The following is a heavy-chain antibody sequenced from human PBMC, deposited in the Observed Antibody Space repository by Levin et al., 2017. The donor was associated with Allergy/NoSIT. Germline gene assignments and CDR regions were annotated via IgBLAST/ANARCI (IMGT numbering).Heavy chain of an antibody. J-gene: IGHJ4*02. CDR3: ARVLSGYDLDY. D-gene: IGHD5-12*01. CDR1: GGXXXGXX. CDR2: INHSGNT. Sequence: SQTLSLTCAVYGGXXXGXXWSXXXXXXXXGLQWIGEINHSGNTNYNPSLKSRVTISVDTSKNQFSLKLSSVTAADTAVYYCARVLSGYDLDYWGQGTLVTVSS. V-gene: IGHV4-34*01.